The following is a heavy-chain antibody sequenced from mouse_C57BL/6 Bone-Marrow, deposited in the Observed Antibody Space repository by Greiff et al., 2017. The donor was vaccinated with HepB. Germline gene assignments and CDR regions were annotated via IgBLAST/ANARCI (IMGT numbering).Heavy chain of an antibody. CDR2: IDPADSYT. Sequence: VQLQQPGAELVMPGASVKLSCKASGYTFTSYWMHWVKQRPGQGLEWIGEIDPADSYTNYNQKFKGKSTLTVDKSSSTAYMQLSSLTSEDSAVYYCAMVGYDERAFDYWGQGTTLTVSS. CDR3: AMVGYDERAFDY. CDR1: GYTFTSYW. V-gene: IGHV1-69*01. D-gene: IGHD2-2*01. J-gene: IGHJ2*01.